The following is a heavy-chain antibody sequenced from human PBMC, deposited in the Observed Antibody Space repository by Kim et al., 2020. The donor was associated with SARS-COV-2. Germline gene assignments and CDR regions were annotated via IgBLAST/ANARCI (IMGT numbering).Heavy chain of an antibody. Sequence: SQTLSLTCAISGDSVSSNSAAWNWIRQSPSRGLEWLGRTYYRSKWYNDYAVSVKSRITINPDTSKNQFSLQLNSVTPEDTAVYYCARVEQPDPRPAGGWNWFDPWGQGTLVTVSS. J-gene: IGHJ5*02. D-gene: IGHD3-10*01. CDR1: GDSVSSNSAA. CDR3: ARVEQPDPRPAGGWNWFDP. V-gene: IGHV6-1*01. CDR2: TYYRSKWYN.